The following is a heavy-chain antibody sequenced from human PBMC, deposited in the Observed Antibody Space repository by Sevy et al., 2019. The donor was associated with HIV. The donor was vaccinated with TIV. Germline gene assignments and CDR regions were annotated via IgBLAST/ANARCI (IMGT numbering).Heavy chain of an antibody. V-gene: IGHV4-39*01. J-gene: IGHJ6*02. CDR3: ARLHYDILTGYLDYGMDV. CDR1: GGSISSSSYY. D-gene: IGHD3-9*01. CDR2: IYYSGST. Sequence: LMQLRKTLSLTCTVSGGSISSSSYYWGWIRQPPGKGLEWIGSIYYSGSTYYNPSLKSRVTISVDTSKNQFSLKLSSVTAADTAVYYCARLHYDILTGYLDYGMDVWGQGTTVTVSS.